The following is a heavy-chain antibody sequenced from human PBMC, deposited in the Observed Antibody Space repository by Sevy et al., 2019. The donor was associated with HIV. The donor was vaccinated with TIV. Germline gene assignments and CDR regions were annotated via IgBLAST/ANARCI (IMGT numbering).Heavy chain of an antibody. D-gene: IGHD1-26*01. CDR1: GFTFSNYA. V-gene: IGHV3-23*01. Sequence: GSLRLSCAASGFTFSNYAMSWVRQAPGKGLEWVSTISGSGGSTYYADSVQGRFTISRDNSKNTLYLQMNSLRAEDTAVYYCAKDVWDPNDAFDIWGQGTMVTVSS. CDR3: AKDVWDPNDAFDI. J-gene: IGHJ3*02. CDR2: ISGSGGST.